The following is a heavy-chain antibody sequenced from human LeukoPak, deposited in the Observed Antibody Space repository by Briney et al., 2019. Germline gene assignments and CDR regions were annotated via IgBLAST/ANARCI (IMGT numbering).Heavy chain of an antibody. CDR1: GGPISSYY. CDR2: IYTSGST. Sequence: SETLSLTCTVSGGPISSYYWSWIWQRPGKGLEWIGRIYTSGSTNYNAALKGRVTMSVDTSKTQFSLKMSSVTAADTAVYYCARSHPILGVVTYYYYMDVWGKGTTVTASS. CDR3: ARSHPILGVVTYYYYMDV. D-gene: IGHD3-3*01. V-gene: IGHV4-4*07. J-gene: IGHJ6*03.